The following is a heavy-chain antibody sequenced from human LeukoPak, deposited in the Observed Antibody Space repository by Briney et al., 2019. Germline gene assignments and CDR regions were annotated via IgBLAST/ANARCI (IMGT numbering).Heavy chain of an antibody. CDR2: IYPGDSDT. V-gene: IGHV5-51*01. CDR1: GYTFSSYW. CDR3: ARQNDFRLDY. Sequence: GASLKISCKGSGYTFSSYWVGWVRQMPGKGLEWMGIIYPGDSDTRYSPSLQGQVTISVDTSIGTAYLQWSSLKASDTAIYYCARQNDFRLDYWGQGTLVTVSS. J-gene: IGHJ4*02. D-gene: IGHD3-3*01.